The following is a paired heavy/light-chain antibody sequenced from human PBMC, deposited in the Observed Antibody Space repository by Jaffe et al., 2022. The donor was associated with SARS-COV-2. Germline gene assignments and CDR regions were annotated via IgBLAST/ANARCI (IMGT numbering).Heavy chain of an antibody. CDR2: FDPEDGET. CDR3: ATTLGYCSSTSCYTRFDY. D-gene: IGHD2-2*02. CDR1: GYTLTELS. V-gene: IGHV1-24*01. J-gene: IGHJ4*02. Sequence: QVQLVQSGAEVKKPGASVKVSCKVSGYTLTELSMHWVRQAPGKGLEWMGGFDPEDGETIYAQKFQGRVTMTEDTSTDTAYMELSSLRSEDTAVYYCATTLGYCSSTSCYTRFDYWGQGTLVTVSS.
Light chain of an antibody. Sequence: DIVMTQTPLSLPVTPGEPASISCRSSQSLLDSDDGNTYLDWYLQKPGQSPQLLIYTLSYRASGVPDRFSGSGSGTDFTLKISRVEAEDVGVYYCMQRIEFPLTFGPGTKVDIK. CDR2: TLS. J-gene: IGKJ3*01. CDR3: MQRIEFPLT. CDR1: QSLLDSDDGNTY. V-gene: IGKV2-40*01.